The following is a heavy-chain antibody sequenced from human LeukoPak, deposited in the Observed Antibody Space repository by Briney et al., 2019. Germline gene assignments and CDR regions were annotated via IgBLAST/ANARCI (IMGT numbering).Heavy chain of an antibody. V-gene: IGHV1-2*02. CDR1: GYTFTGYY. Sequence: ASVKVSCKASGYTFTGYYMHWVRQAPGQGLEWMGWINPNSGGTNYAQKFQGRVTMTRDTSISTAYMELSRLRSDDTAVYYCARIAVTNRAGNYWGQGTLVTVSS. CDR3: ARIAVTNRAGNY. CDR2: INPNSGGT. J-gene: IGHJ4*02. D-gene: IGHD3-22*01.